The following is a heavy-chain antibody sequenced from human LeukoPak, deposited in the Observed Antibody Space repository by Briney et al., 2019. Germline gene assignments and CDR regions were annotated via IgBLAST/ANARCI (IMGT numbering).Heavy chain of an antibody. CDR2: ISAYNGNT. V-gene: IGHV1-18*01. CDR3: ARDHRGYCSSTSCSGGRRYYYYGMDV. J-gene: IGHJ6*02. D-gene: IGHD2-2*01. CDR1: GYTFTSYG. Sequence: ASVKVSCKASGYTFTSYGISWVRQAPGQGLEWMGWISAYNGNTNYAQKLQGRVTMTTDTSTSTAYMELRSLRSDDTAVYYCARDHRGYCSSTSCSGGRRYYYYGMDVWGQGTTVTVSS.